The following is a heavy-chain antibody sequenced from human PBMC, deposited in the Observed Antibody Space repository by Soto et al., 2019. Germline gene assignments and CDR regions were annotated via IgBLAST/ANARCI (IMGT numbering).Heavy chain of an antibody. CDR3: AREPYGESQYFDY. D-gene: IGHD2-21*01. CDR1: GFTFNSLS. CDR2: ISHDGRVT. Sequence: QVQLVESGGGMVQPGTSLRLSCAASGFTFNSLSLHWVRQRPDKGLEWVAVISHDGRVTFYADFVKGRFTVSRDNSKNTIYMQVNSLRAEDTAVYSCAREPYGESQYFDYWGQGTLVTVSS. J-gene: IGHJ4*02. V-gene: IGHV3-30*04.